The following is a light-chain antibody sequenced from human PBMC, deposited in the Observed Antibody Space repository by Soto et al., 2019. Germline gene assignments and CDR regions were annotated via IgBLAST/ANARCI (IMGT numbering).Light chain of an antibody. CDR1: QSISSY. J-gene: IGKJ4*01. CDR3: QQSYSTPLT. CDR2: AAS. V-gene: IGKV1-39*01. Sequence: DIQMTQSPSSLSASVGDRVTITCRASQSISSYLNWYQQKPGKAPKLLIYAASSLQSGVPSRFSGSGSGTDFTLTISCLQPEDFATYYCQQSYSTPLTCGGGTKV.